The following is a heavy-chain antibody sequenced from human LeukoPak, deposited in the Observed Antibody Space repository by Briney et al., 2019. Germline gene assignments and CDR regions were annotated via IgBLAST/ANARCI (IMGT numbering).Heavy chain of an antibody. CDR2: ISYDGSNK. CDR3: ARGPRYCSSTSWYVNWFDP. J-gene: IGHJ5*02. V-gene: IGHV3-30*04. D-gene: IGHD2-2*01. Sequence: GRSLRLSCAASGFTFSSYAMHWLRQAPGKGLEWVAVISYDGSNKYYADSVKGRFTISRDNSKNTLYLQMNSLRAEDTAVYYCARGPRYCSSTSWYVNWFDPWGQGTLVTVSS. CDR1: GFTFSSYA.